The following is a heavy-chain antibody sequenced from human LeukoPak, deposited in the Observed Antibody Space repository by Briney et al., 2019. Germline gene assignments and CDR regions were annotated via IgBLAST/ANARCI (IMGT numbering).Heavy chain of an antibody. J-gene: IGHJ4*02. Sequence: GGSLRLSCAASGFTFSYYSMSWVRQAPGKGLEWVSHIVSSSGTIYSADPVKGRFTISRDNAKNSLYLQMNSLRAEDTAVYYCARVNGDAHPIDYWGQGTLVTVSS. D-gene: IGHD7-27*01. V-gene: IGHV3-48*01. CDR3: ARVNGDAHPIDY. CDR1: GFTFSYYS. CDR2: IVSSSGTI.